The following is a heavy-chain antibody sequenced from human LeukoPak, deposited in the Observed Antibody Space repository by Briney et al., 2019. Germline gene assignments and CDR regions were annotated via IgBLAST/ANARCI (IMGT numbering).Heavy chain of an antibody. CDR3: AVDDYGEMIDY. CDR1: GGTFSSYA. CDR2: IIPILGIA. J-gene: IGHJ4*02. V-gene: IGHV1-69*04. Sequence: ASVKVSCKASGGTFSSYAISWVRQAPGQGLEWMGRIIPILGIANYAQKFQGRVTITADKSTSTAYMELSSLRSEDTAVYYCAVDDYGEMIDYWGQGTLVTVSS. D-gene: IGHD4-17*01.